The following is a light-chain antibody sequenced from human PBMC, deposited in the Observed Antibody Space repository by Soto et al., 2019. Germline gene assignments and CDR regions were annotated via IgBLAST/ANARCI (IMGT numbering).Light chain of an antibody. CDR2: DYP. CDR3: QVWDSTSDHYV. CDR1: SIGTKS. J-gene: IGLJ1*01. V-gene: IGLV3-21*02. Sequence: SYELTQPPPVSMAPGQAGTITCGGNSIGTKSVHWDQQKPGQAPVLVVYDYPGRPPRISARFSGSNSGHTATLTINWVEAGDEADYHCQVWDSTSDHYVFGSGTKVTLL.